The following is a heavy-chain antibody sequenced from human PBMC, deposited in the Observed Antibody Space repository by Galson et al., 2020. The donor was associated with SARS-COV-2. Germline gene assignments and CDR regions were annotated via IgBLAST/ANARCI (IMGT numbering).Heavy chain of an antibody. Sequence: GESLKISCKASGYTFTSYDFNWVRQATGQGLEWMGWMNPNSGNTGYAQKFQGRITMTRNTSLSTAYMELSSLRSEDTAVYYCASGLGRGAQQLRYWGQGTLVTVSS. CDR1: GYTFTSYD. V-gene: IGHV1-8*01. CDR3: ASGLGRGAQQLRY. CDR2: MNPNSGNT. J-gene: IGHJ4*02. D-gene: IGHD6-13*01.